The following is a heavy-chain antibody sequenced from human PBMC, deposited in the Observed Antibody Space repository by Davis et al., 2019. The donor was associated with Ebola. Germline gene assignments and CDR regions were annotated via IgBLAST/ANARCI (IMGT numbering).Heavy chain of an antibody. V-gene: IGHV3-48*02. Sequence: PGGSLRLSCPASGFTFSSYTMNWVRQAPGKGLEWVSYIGTRGDPTVYADSVKGRFTVSRDDANNSLSLLMNSLREEDTAIYYCVRDYLFALDIWGQGTMVTVSS. CDR3: VRDYLFALDI. CDR1: GFTFSSYT. CDR2: IGTRGDPT. J-gene: IGHJ3*02.